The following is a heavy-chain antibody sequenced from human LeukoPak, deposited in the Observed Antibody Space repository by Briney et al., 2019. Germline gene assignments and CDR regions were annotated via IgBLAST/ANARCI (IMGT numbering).Heavy chain of an antibody. D-gene: IGHD3-10*01. Sequence: PSETLSLTCAVYGGSFSGYYWSWIRQPPGKGLEWIGEINHSGSTNYNPSLKSRVTISVDTSKNQFSLKLSSVTAADTAVYYCARSLRKITMVRGVPNWFDPWGQGTLVTVSS. J-gene: IGHJ5*02. CDR2: INHSGST. CDR3: ARSLRKITMVRGVPNWFDP. V-gene: IGHV4-34*01. CDR1: GGSFSGYY.